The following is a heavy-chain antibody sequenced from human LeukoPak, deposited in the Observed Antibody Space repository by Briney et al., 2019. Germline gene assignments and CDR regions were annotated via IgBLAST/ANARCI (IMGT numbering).Heavy chain of an antibody. J-gene: IGHJ4*02. D-gene: IGHD3-3*01. CDR2: ISWNSNTR. Sequence: PGGSLRLSCAASGFTFSSYAMSWVRQAPGKGLEWVSGISWNSNTRVYAESVKGRFTISRDNAKHSLDLQMISLRAEDTALYYCVKDADFWSGLDCWGQGTLVTVSS. V-gene: IGHV3-9*01. CDR3: VKDADFWSGLDC. CDR1: GFTFSSYA.